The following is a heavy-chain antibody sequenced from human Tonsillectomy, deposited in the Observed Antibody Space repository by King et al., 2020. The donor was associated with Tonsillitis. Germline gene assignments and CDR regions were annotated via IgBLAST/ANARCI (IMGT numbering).Heavy chain of an antibody. V-gene: IGHV1-2*02. CDR3: ARENWDDVYYGMDV. J-gene: IGHJ6*02. Sequence: VQLVESGAEVKKPGASVKVSCKASGYTFTGYYMHWVRQAPGQGLEWMGWINPDSGGTDYAQKFQGRVTMTKDTSISTAYMELSSLRSDDTAVYYCARENWDDVYYGMDVWGQGTTVTVSS. D-gene: IGHD1-1*01. CDR1: GYTFTGYY. CDR2: INPDSGGT.